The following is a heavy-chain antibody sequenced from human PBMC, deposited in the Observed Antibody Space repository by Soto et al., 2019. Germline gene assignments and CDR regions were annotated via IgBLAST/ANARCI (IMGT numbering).Heavy chain of an antibody. CDR2: IIPFLNTS. D-gene: IGHD5-12*01. J-gene: IGHJ4*02. CDR1: GGTFTSYT. Sequence: QMELVQSGAEMKKSGSSMKVSCKASGGTFTSYTFSWVRQAPGQGLEWMGGIIPFLNTSNYAQKFPARVTITADGSTNTVYMELSSLTSEDTAIYYCASNIVGTNDFESWGQGTLVTVSS. V-gene: IGHV1-69*01. CDR3: ASNIVGTNDFES.